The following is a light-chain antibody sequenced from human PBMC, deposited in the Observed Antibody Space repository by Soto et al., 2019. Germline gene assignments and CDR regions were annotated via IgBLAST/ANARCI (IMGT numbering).Light chain of an antibody. CDR2: GAS. Sequence: EIVLTQSPGTLSLSPGERVTLSCRASQSVSSNSLAWYQHRPGQAPRLLIYGASTRATGIPGRFSGSGSGTDFTLTISSLQSEDFAVYYCQQYIDWPPYTFGQGTKVDIK. V-gene: IGKV3-15*01. J-gene: IGKJ2*01. CDR1: QSVSSN. CDR3: QQYIDWPPYT.